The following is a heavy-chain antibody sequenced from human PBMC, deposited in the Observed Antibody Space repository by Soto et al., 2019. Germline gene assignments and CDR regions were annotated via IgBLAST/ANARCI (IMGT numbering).Heavy chain of an antibody. CDR2: IFSSGST. Sequence: QVQLQESGPGLVKPSETLSLTCTVSGGSISNYYWSWIRQPPGKGLQWIGYIFSSGSTNYNPSPKSRVTTSVNTSKNQFSLNLNSVTAADTAVYYCARKRRDFDYWGQGSLVTVSS. CDR3: ARKRRDFDY. J-gene: IGHJ4*02. CDR1: GGSISNYY. V-gene: IGHV4-59*08.